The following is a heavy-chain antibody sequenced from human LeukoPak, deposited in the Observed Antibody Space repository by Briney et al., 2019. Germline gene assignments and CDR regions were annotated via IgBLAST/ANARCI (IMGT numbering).Heavy chain of an antibody. CDR2: ISGSGGST. Sequence: PGGSLRLSCAASGFPFSSYAMSWVRQAPGKGLEWVSAISGSGGSTYYADSVKGRYTISRDNSKNTLYLQMNSLRAEDTAVYYCAKTRREAMTSYFDYWGQGTLVTVSS. J-gene: IGHJ4*02. D-gene: IGHD5-18*01. CDR3: AKTRREAMTSYFDY. V-gene: IGHV3-23*01. CDR1: GFPFSSYA.